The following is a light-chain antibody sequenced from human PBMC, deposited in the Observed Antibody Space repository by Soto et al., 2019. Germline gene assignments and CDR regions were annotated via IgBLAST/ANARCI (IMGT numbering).Light chain of an antibody. CDR1: QSVSSY. V-gene: IGKV3-11*01. CDR2: DAS. CDR3: LQRSYWPWIT. J-gene: IGKJ5*01. Sequence: IVLTQSPATLSLSPWERATLSCRASQSVSSYLAWYQQKPGQATRLLIYDASNRTTGIPARFSSSGSGIDFPRTISSLEHEDFAVYYCLQRSYWPWITFGQGTLLEIK.